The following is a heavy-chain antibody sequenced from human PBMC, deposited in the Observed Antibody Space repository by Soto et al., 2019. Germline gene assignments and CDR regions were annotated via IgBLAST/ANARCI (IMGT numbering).Heavy chain of an antibody. CDR2: ISSSGNT. Sequence: PSETLSLTPTVSDGSISNFYWSWIRQPPGKGLEWIGYISSSGNTNYNPSLKSRVSISVDTSKNQFSLNLTSVTAADTGVYYCARADLLWDSFDLWGQGTLVTVSS. V-gene: IGHV4-59*01. CDR1: DGSISNFY. D-gene: IGHD2-2*01. J-gene: IGHJ4*02. CDR3: ARADLLWDSFDL.